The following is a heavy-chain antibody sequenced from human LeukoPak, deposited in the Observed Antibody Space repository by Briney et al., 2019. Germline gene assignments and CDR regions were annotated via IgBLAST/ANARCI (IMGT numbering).Heavy chain of an antibody. V-gene: IGHV3-7*01. CDR3: ARGGRGLDF. J-gene: IGHJ4*02. CDR2: IKPDGNEK. Sequence: GGSLRLSCSASGFTFSSYWMSWVRQAPGKGLEWVANIKPDGNEKYYVDSVRGRFTVSRDNAKNSLYLQMNSLRAEDTAVYYCARGGRGLDFWGQGTLVTVSS. CDR1: GFTFSSYW.